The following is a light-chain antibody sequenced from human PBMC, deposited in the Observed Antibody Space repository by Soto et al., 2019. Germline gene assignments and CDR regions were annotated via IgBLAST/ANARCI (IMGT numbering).Light chain of an antibody. CDR3: QHYNSYSEV. CDR2: KAS. V-gene: IGKV1-5*03. Sequence: DIQMTQSPSTLSGSVGDRVTITCRASQTISSWLAWYQQKPGKAPKLLIYKASTLKSGVPSRFSGSGSGTEFTLTISSLQTDDFATYYCQHYNSYSEVFGQGTKV. J-gene: IGKJ1*01. CDR1: QTISSW.